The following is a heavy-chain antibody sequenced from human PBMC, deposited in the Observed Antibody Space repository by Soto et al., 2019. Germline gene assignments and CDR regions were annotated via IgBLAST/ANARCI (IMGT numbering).Heavy chain of an antibody. D-gene: IGHD3-10*01. CDR2: IIPLFGTA. Sequence: QVQLVQSGAEVKKPGSSVKVSCKASGGTFSSYAISWVRQAPGQGLEWMGGIIPLFGTAHYAQKFQGRVTITANKSTSTAYMELSSLRSEDTAVYYCARVSTSGGLLYYYYGMDVWGQGPTVTVSS. CDR1: GGTFSSYA. V-gene: IGHV1-69*06. J-gene: IGHJ6*02. CDR3: ARVSTSGGLLYYYYGMDV.